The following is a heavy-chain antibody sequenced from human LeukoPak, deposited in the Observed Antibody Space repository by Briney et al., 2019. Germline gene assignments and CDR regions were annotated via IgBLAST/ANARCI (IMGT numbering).Heavy chain of an antibody. Sequence: SETLSLTCTVSGGSITSYYWSWIWQPPGKGLEWIGYIYTSGSTKYNPSLKSRITMSVDTSKNQFSLKLNSMTAADTAVYYCARLNDYSSSFDPWGQGTLVTVSS. V-gene: IGHV4-4*09. CDR3: ARLNDYSSSFDP. J-gene: IGHJ5*02. CDR1: GGSITSYY. CDR2: IYTSGST. D-gene: IGHD6-6*01.